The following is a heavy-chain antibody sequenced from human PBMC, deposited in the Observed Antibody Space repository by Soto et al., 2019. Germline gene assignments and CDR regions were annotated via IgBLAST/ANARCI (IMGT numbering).Heavy chain of an antibody. D-gene: IGHD6-13*01. J-gene: IGHJ4*02. CDR3: ARGSPHGPLDY. Sequence: PGGSLRLSWAASGFTFSNHSMNRIRQAPGKGLEWVSSISSSSSYIYYADSVKGRFTISRDNAKNSLYLRMNSLRAEDTAVYYCARGSPHGPLDYWGQGTLVTVSS. V-gene: IGHV3-21*01. CDR1: GFTFSNHS. CDR2: ISSSSSYI.